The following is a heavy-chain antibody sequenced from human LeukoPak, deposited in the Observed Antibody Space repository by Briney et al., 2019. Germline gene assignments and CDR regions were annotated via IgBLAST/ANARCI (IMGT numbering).Heavy chain of an antibody. D-gene: IGHD4-17*01. CDR1: GFTFSSYE. J-gene: IGHJ3*02. CDR2: ISSSGSTI. CDR3: AGNDYGDYAAFDI. V-gene: IGHV3-48*03. Sequence: GGSLRLSCAASGFTFSSYEMNWVRQAPGKGLEWVSYISSSGSTIYYADSVKGRFTISRDNAKTSLYLQMNSLRAEDTAVYYCAGNDYGDYAAFDIWGQGTMVTVSS.